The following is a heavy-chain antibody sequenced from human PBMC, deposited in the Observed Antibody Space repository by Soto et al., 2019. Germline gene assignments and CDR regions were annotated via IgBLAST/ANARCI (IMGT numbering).Heavy chain of an antibody. CDR2: IIPIIGII. Sequence: SVKVSCKACGGGFSTYTITWVRQAPGKGLEWIGRIIPIIGIINYAQKFQGRVTITADKFTGTAYMELTRLRSDDTAVYYCAGDPDSHYNDSHASSYPWGQGTLVTVSS. V-gene: IGHV1-69*04. J-gene: IGHJ4*02. D-gene: IGHD3-22*01. CDR1: GGGFSTYT. CDR3: AGDPDSHYNDSHASSYP.